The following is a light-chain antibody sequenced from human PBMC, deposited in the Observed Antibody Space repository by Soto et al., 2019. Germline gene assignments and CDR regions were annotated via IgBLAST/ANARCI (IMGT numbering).Light chain of an antibody. CDR1: QSITYW. CDR2: DVF. CDR3: QQYHSFSFT. Sequence: DNRMYQSLSSVSATVRDRVTITCRASQSITYWLAWYQQKPGRAPKLLIYDVFNLQSGVPSRISGSGSGTEFTLTISSLQPDDSATYYCQQYHSFSFTFGQGTRLEVK. V-gene: IGKV1-5*01. J-gene: IGKJ5*01.